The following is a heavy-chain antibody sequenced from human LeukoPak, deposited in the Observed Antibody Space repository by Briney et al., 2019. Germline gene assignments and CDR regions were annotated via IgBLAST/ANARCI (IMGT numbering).Heavy chain of an antibody. CDR2: TYYRSKWYS. CDR3: ARSTGWLNGH. D-gene: IGHD2-8*02. Sequence: SQTLSLTCAISGDSFSSTDAAWNWIRQSPSRGLEWLGRTYYRSKWYSDYAVSVKGRITINPDTSKNQFSLQLNSVTPEDSAVYYCARSTGWLNGHWGQGTLVTVSS. CDR1: GDSFSSTDAA. J-gene: IGHJ4*02. V-gene: IGHV6-1*01.